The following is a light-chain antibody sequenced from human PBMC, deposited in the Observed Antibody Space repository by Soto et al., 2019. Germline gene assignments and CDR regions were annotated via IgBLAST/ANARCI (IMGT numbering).Light chain of an antibody. CDR1: SSDVGGYNY. J-gene: IGLJ2*01. Sequence: QSVLTHPRSVSGSPGQSFTISCTGTSSDVGGYNYVSWYQQHPGKAPKLVIYDVTQRPSGVPDRFSGSKSGNTASLTISGLQAEDEADYYCCSYAGSYTVIFGGGTKLTVL. V-gene: IGLV2-11*01. CDR3: CSYAGSYTVI. CDR2: DVT.